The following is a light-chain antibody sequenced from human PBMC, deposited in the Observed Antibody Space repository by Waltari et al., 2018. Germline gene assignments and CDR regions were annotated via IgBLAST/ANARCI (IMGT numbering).Light chain of an antibody. Sequence: QSMLTQPPSASGTPGQSVTISCSGRSSNIGSHTVNWFQQLPGTAPRLLIYDNDRRPSGVPDRFSASSSGTSASLAISGLQSEDEADYYCGAWDNTLRGYVFGSGTLVTVL. CDR2: DND. V-gene: IGLV1-44*01. CDR3: GAWDNTLRGYV. J-gene: IGLJ1*01. CDR1: SSNIGSHT.